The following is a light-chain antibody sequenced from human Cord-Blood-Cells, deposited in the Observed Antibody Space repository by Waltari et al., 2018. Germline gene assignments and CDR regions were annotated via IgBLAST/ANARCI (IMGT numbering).Light chain of an antibody. CDR1: SSGVGGYNV. J-gene: IGLJ2*01. Sequence: QSALTQPASVSGVPGQSLTLPCTGTSSGVGGYNVVSWYHQPPGNAPKLMIYEGSKRPSGVSNRFSGSKSGNTASLTISGLQAEDEADYYCCSYAGSSTVVFGGGTKLTVL. CDR2: EGS. CDR3: CSYAGSSTVV. V-gene: IGLV2-23*01.